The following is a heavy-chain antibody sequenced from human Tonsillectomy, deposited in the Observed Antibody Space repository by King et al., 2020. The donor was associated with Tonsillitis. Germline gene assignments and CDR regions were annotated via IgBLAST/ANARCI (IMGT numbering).Heavy chain of an antibody. J-gene: IGHJ4*02. V-gene: IGHV3-21*01. Sequence: QLVQSGGGLVKPGGSLSLSCAASGFTFSSYSMNWVRQAPGKGLEWVSSISSSISYIYYADSVKGRFTISRDNAKNSLYLQMNSLRAEDTAVYYCARGGYSYGPDYWGQGTLVTVSS. CDR1: GFTFSSYS. CDR3: ARGGYSYGPDY. D-gene: IGHD5-18*01. CDR2: ISSSISYI.